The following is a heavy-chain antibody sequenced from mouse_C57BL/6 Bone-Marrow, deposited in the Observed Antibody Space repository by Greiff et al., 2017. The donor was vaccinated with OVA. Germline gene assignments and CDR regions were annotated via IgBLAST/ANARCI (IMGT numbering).Heavy chain of an antibody. CDR2: INPNNGGT. J-gene: IGHJ4*01. Sequence: EVKLVESGPELVKPGASVKIPCKASGYTFTDYNMDWVQQSHGKSLEWIGDINPNNGGTIYNQKFKGKATLTVDKSSSTAYMELRSLTSADTAVYYCARRYYGSSSYYAMDYWGQGTSVTVSS. CDR3: ARRYYGSSSYYAMDY. D-gene: IGHD1-1*01. V-gene: IGHV1-18*01. CDR1: GYTFTDYN.